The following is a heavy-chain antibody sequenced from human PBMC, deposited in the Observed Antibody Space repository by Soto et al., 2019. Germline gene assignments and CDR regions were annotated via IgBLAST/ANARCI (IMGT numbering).Heavy chain of an antibody. CDR3: AKARLQTISSSSWTFDY. V-gene: IGHV3-23*01. J-gene: IGHJ4*02. CDR2: ISGSGGST. Sequence: GGSLRLSCAASGFTFSSYAMSWVRQAPGKGLEWVSAISGSGGSTYYANSVKGRFTISRDNSKNTLYLQMNSLRAEDTDVYYCAKARLQTISSSSWTFDYWGQGTLVTVSS. CDR1: GFTFSSYA. D-gene: IGHD6-13*01.